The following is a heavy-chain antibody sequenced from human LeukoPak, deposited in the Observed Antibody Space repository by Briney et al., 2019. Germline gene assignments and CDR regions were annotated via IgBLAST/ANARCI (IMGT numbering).Heavy chain of an antibody. CDR2: IYYSGST. CDR1: GGSISHYY. J-gene: IGHJ5*02. D-gene: IGHD3-22*01. CDR3: ARGYYDSSGYLISYNWFDP. Sequence: SETLSLTCTVSGGSISHYYWSWIRQPPGKGLEWIGYIYYSGSTNYNPSLKSRVTVSVDTSKNQFSLKLSSVTAADTAVYYCARGYYDSSGYLISYNWFDPWGQGTLVTVSS. V-gene: IGHV4-59*01.